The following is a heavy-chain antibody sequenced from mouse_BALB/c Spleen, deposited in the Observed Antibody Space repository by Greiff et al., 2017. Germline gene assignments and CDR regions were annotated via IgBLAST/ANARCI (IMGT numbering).Heavy chain of an antibody. V-gene: IGHV5-4*02. J-gene: IGHJ2*01. CDR2: ISDGGSYT. CDR3: ARAGYRSLYFDY. Sequence: EVQVVESGGGLVKPGGSLKLSCAASGFTFSDYYMYWVRQTPEKRLEWVATISDGGSYTYYPDSVKGRFTISRDNAKNNLYLQMSSLKSEDTAMYYCARAGYRSLYFDYWGQGTTLTVSS. CDR1: GFTFSDYY. D-gene: IGHD2-14*01.